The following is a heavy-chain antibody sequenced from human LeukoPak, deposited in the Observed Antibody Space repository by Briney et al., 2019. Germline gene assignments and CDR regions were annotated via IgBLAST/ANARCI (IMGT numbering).Heavy chain of an antibody. J-gene: IGHJ4*02. Sequence: SVKVSCKASGGTFSSYAISWVRQAPGQGLEWMGGIIPIFGTANYAQRFQGRVTITADESTSTAYMELSSLRSEDTAVYYCARDQYYYGSGSYYPFDYWGQGTLVTVSS. CDR2: IIPIFGTA. V-gene: IGHV1-69*13. D-gene: IGHD3-10*01. CDR1: GGTFSSYA. CDR3: ARDQYYYGSGSYYPFDY.